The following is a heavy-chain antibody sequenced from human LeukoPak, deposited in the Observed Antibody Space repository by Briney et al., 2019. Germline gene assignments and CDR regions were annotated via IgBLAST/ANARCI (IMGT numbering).Heavy chain of an antibody. CDR1: GYTFTSYG. Sequence: ASVKVSCKASGYTFTSYGISWVRQAPGQGLEWMGWISAYNGNTNYAQKLQGRVTMTTDTSTSTAYMELRSLRSDDTALYFWERATYDILTGRNWFDPWGQGTLVTVSS. V-gene: IGHV1-18*01. CDR2: ISAYNGNT. D-gene: IGHD3-9*01. CDR3: ERATYDILTGRNWFDP. J-gene: IGHJ5*02.